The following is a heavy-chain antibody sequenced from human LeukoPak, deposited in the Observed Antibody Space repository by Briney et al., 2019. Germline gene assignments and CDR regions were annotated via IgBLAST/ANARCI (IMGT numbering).Heavy chain of an antibody. Sequence: RASVKLSCKASGGTFSSYAISWVRQAPGQGLEWMGRIIPILGITNYAQKFQGRVTITADKSTSTAYMELSSLRSEDTAVYYCARDRGIAEADSFDPWGQGTLVTVSS. D-gene: IGHD6-13*01. CDR2: IIPILGIT. V-gene: IGHV1-69*04. CDR3: ARDRGIAEADSFDP. CDR1: GGTFSSYA. J-gene: IGHJ5*02.